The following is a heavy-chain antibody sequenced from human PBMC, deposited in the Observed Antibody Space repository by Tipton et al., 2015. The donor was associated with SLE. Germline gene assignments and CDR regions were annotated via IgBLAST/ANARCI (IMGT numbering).Heavy chain of an antibody. J-gene: IGHJ4*02. CDR1: GGSISSGSYY. CDR2: SYTSGST. CDR3: ASSPHVGDTTFDY. V-gene: IGHV4-61*02. D-gene: IGHD1-26*01. Sequence: LRLSCTVSGGSISSGSYYWSWIRQPAGKGLEWIGRSYTSGSTNYNPSLKSRVTISVDTSKNQFSLKLSSVTAADTAVYYCASSPHVGDTTFDYWGQGTLVTVSS.